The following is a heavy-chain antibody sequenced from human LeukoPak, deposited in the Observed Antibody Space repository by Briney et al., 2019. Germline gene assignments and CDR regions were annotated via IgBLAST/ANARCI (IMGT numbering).Heavy chain of an antibody. CDR3: ARGYGTYYYGSGSYYTPYYFDY. Sequence: GGSLRLSCAASGFTFSSYDMHWVRQAIGKGLEWVSAIGTAGDTYYPGSVKGRFTISRENAKNSLYLQMNSLRAGDRAVYYCARGYGTYYYGSGSYYTPYYFDYWGQGTLVTVSS. CDR1: GFTFSSYD. V-gene: IGHV3-13*01. J-gene: IGHJ4*02. D-gene: IGHD3-10*01. CDR2: IGTAGDT.